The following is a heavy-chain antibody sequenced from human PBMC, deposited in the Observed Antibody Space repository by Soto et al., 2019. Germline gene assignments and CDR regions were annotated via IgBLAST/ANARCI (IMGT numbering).Heavy chain of an antibody. CDR1: GFTFSMFS. J-gene: IGHJ5*02. CDR2: ISSNGDST. CDR3: VHPRSTVQIPPT. V-gene: IGHV3-64D*06. Sequence: LRLSCSASGFTFSMFSMHWVRQAPGKGLEYVSGISSNGDSTYYADSVKGRFTISRDNSKNTLYLQMSSLRAVDTAVYYCVHPRSTVQIPPTWGQGTLVTVS. D-gene: IGHD4-17*01.